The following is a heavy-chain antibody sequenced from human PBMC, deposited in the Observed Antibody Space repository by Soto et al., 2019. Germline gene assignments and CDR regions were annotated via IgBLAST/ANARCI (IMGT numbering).Heavy chain of an antibody. CDR2: IDPSDSYT. CDR1: GYSFTSYW. D-gene: IGHD2-2*01. V-gene: IGHV5-10-1*01. Sequence: GESLKISCKGSGYSFTSYWISGVRQMPGKGLEWMGRIDPSDSYTNYSPSFQGHVTISADKSISTAYLQWSSLKASDTAMYYCARGRSCSSTSCHYYYYYGMDVWGQGTTVTVSS. J-gene: IGHJ6*02. CDR3: ARGRSCSSTSCHYYYYYGMDV.